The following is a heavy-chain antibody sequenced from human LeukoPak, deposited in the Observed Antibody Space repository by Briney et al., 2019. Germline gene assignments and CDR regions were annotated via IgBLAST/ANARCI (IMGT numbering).Heavy chain of an antibody. CDR1: GFTFRSYG. CDR3: ALGDDSSGYCFDY. D-gene: IGHD3-22*01. V-gene: IGHV3-30*03. J-gene: IGHJ4*02. Sequence: GGSLRLSCAASGFTFRSYGMHWVRQAPGKGLEWVSVISYDGPNKYYADSVKGRFTVSRDNSKNTLYLQMNSLRSEDTAVYYCALGDDSSGYCFDYWGQGTLVTVSS. CDR2: ISYDGPNK.